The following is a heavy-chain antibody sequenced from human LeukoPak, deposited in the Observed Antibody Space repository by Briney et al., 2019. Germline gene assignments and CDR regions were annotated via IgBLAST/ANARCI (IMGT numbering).Heavy chain of an antibody. V-gene: IGHV4-31*03. J-gene: IGHJ5*02. D-gene: IGHD2-2*01. CDR3: ARGHIVVVPAATGGYNWFDP. CDR1: GGSISSGGYY. CDR2: IYYSGST. Sequence: PSQTLSLTCTVSGGSISSGGYYWSWIRQHPGKGLEWIGYIYYSGSTYYNPSLKSRVTISVDTSKNQFSLKLNSVTAADTAVYYCARGHIVVVPAATGGYNWFDPWGQGTLVTVSS.